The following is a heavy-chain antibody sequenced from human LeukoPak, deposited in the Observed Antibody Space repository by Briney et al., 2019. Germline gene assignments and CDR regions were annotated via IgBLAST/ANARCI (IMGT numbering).Heavy chain of an antibody. Sequence: SETLSLTCTVSGGSISSGSYYWSWIRQPAGKGLEWIGRIYTSGSTNYNPSLKSRVTISVDTSKNQFSLKLSSVTAADTAVYYCARDRSNGYSGYVHWGQGTLVTVSS. CDR1: GGSISSGSYY. D-gene: IGHD5-12*01. V-gene: IGHV4-61*02. CDR2: IYTSGST. CDR3: ARDRSNGYSGYVH. J-gene: IGHJ4*02.